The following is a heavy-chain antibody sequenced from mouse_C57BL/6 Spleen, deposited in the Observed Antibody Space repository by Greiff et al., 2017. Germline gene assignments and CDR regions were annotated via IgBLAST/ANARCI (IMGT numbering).Heavy chain of an antibody. D-gene: IGHD4-1*01. Sequence: EVKLVESGGDLVKPGGSLKFSCAASGFTFSSYGMSWVRQTPDKRLEWVATISSGGSYTYYPDSVKGRFTISRDNAKDTLYLQMSSLKSEDTAMYYCARQELGREDYWGQGTTLTVSS. CDR3: ARQELGREDY. CDR1: GFTFSSYG. CDR2: ISSGGSYT. V-gene: IGHV5-6*01. J-gene: IGHJ2*01.